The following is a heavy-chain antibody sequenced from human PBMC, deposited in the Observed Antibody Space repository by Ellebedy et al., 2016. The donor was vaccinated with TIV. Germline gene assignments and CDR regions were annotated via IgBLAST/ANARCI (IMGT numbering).Heavy chain of an antibody. CDR1: GYIFPSYW. J-gene: IGHJ3*02. CDR2: IYPGDSGT. D-gene: IGHD4-23*01. V-gene: IGHV5-51*01. CDR3: ARQGYGGAFDI. Sequence: GESLKISCKASGYIFPSYWIGWVRQMPGKGLEWMGIIYPGDSGTRYGPSFQGQVTISADKSISTAYLQWSSLKASDTAVYYCARQGYGGAFDIWGQGTMVTVSS.